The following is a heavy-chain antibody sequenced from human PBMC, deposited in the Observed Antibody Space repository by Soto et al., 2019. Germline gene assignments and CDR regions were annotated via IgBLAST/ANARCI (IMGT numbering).Heavy chain of an antibody. CDR3: ARKDSGYADYMDV. D-gene: IGHD5-12*01. J-gene: IGHJ6*03. Sequence: QAQLQESGPGLVKPSQTLSLTCTVSGGSISSGGYYWSWIRQHPGKGLEWIGYIYYSGSTYYNPSLKSRVTMSVDTSENQFSLRLSSVTAADTAVYYCARKDSGYADYMDVWGKGTTVTVSS. CDR2: IYYSGST. V-gene: IGHV4-31*03. CDR1: GGSISSGGYY.